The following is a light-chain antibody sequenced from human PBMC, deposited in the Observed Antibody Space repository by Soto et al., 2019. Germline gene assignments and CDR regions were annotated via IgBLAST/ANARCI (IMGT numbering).Light chain of an antibody. CDR2: DAS. CDR1: QDVYTF. J-gene: IGKJ1*01. V-gene: IGKV1-27*01. Sequence: VQMTQSPSSLSASVGDRVTITGRASQDVYTFLDWYRQRQGRAPELLIYDASTLQAGVPSRFSGDGFGTHFILTISSLQPEDVAPYYCQHYNKAPWTFGQGTKV. CDR3: QHYNKAPWT.